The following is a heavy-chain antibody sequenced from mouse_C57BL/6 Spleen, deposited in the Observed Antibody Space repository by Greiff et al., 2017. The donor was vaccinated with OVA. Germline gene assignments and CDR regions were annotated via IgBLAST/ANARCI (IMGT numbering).Heavy chain of an antibody. D-gene: IGHD1-1*01. V-gene: IGHV2-2*01. CDR2: IWSGGSK. CDR3: ARGDYYGSSYYDYAMDY. Sequence: QVHVKQSGPGLVQPSQSLSITCTVSGFSLTSYGVHWVRQSPGKGLEWLGVIWSGGSKDYNAAFISRLSISKDNSKSQVFFKMNSLQADDTAIYYCARGDYYGSSYYDYAMDYWGQGTSVTVSS. J-gene: IGHJ4*01. CDR1: GFSLTSYG.